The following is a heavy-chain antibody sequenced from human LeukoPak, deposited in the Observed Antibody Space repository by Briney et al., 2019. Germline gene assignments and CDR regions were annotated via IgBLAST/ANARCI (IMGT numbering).Heavy chain of an antibody. CDR3: ARRWYYYDSSGYYWGVYFDY. V-gene: IGHV4-34*01. Sequence: SETLSLTCAVSGGSFSGCYWSWIRQPPGKGLEWIGEINHSGSTNYNPSLKSRVTISVDTSKNQFSLKLSSVTAADTAVYYCARRWYYYDSSGYYWGVYFDYWGQGTLVTVSS. CDR2: INHSGST. J-gene: IGHJ4*02. D-gene: IGHD3-22*01. CDR1: GGSFSGCY.